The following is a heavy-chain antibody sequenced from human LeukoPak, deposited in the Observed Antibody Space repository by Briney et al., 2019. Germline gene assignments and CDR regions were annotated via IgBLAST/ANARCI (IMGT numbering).Heavy chain of an antibody. J-gene: IGHJ4*02. V-gene: IGHV1-2*06. Sequence: ASVKVSCKVSGYTLTELSMHWVRQAPGQGLEWMGRINPNSGGTNYAQKFQGRVTMTRDTSISTAYMELSRLRSDDTAVYYCARVGYLGYYFDYWGQGTLVTVSS. CDR2: INPNSGGT. D-gene: IGHD3-22*01. CDR1: GYTLTELS. CDR3: ARVGYLGYYFDY.